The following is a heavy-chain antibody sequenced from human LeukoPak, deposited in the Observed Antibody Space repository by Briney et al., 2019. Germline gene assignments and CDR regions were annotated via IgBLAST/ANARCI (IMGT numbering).Heavy chain of an antibody. Sequence: PGRSLRLSCAASGFTFSSYAMHWVRQAPGKGLEWVAVISYDGSNKYYADSVEGRFTISRDNSKNTLYLQMNSLRAEDTAVYYCAREARGGNFDYWGQGTLVTVSS. CDR1: GFTFSSYA. CDR3: AREARGGNFDY. J-gene: IGHJ4*02. V-gene: IGHV3-30-3*01. CDR2: ISYDGSNK. D-gene: IGHD2-15*01.